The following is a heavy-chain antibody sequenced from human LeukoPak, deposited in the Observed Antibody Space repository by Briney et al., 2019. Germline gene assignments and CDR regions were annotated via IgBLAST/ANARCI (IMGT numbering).Heavy chain of an antibody. Sequence: PGGSLRLSCAASGCTFSNYWMGWVRQAPGKGLERVANIKQDGSEKYYVDSVKGRFTISRDNAKKSLYLQMNSLRAEDTAVYYCARDKSVGATPFDYWGQGTLVTVSS. D-gene: IGHD1-26*01. V-gene: IGHV3-7*05. CDR2: IKQDGSEK. CDR1: GCTFSNYW. J-gene: IGHJ4*02. CDR3: ARDKSVGATPFDY.